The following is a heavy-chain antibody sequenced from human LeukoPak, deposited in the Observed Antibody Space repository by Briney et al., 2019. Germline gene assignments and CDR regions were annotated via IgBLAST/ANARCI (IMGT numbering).Heavy chain of an antibody. CDR2: MYTSGST. J-gene: IGHJ4*02. CDR3: ARGGSSGYYYG. V-gene: IGHV4-4*07. Sequence: SETLSLTCNVSGGSISSYYWSWIRRPAGKGLEWIGRMYTSGSTNYNPSLKSRVTMSADTSKNQFSLKLSSVTAADTAVYYCARGGSSGYYYGWGQGTLVTVSS. D-gene: IGHD3-22*01. CDR1: GGSISSYY.